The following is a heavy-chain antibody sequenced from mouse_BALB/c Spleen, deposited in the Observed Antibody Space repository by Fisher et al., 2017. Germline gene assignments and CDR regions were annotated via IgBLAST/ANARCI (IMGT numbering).Heavy chain of an antibody. CDR3: SEDSAVYYCAGDYEYYYAMDY. V-gene: IGHV1-69*02. D-gene: IGHD2-4*01. J-gene: IGHJ4*01. Sequence: KFKGKAILTVDKASSTAYMQLSSLTSEDSAVYYCAGDYEYYYAMDYWGQGTSVTVSS.